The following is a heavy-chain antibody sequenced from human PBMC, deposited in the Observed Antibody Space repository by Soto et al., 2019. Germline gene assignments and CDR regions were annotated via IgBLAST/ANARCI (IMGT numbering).Heavy chain of an antibody. CDR2: ISYDGSNK. J-gene: IGHJ4*02. CDR1: GFTFSSYA. V-gene: IGHV3-30-3*01. D-gene: IGHD4-17*01. Sequence: QVQLVESGGGVGQLGRSLRLSCAASGFTFSSYAMHWVRQAPGKGLEWVAVISYDGSNKYYADSVKGRFTISRDNSKNTLYLQMNSLRAEDTAVYYCARDTGYGDYAGGDYWGQGTLVTVSS. CDR3: ARDTGYGDYAGGDY.